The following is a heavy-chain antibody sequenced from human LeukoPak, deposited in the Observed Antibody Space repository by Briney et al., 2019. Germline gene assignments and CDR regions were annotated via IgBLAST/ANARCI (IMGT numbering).Heavy chain of an antibody. CDR3: ARDAMAYSSSWYRYFDY. D-gene: IGHD6-13*01. Sequence: GGSLRLSCAASGFTFSSYSMNWVRQAPGKGLEWVSSISSSSSYIYYADSVKGRFTISRDNAKNSLYLQMNGLRAEDTAVYYCARDAMAYSSSWYRYFDYWGQGTLVTVSS. V-gene: IGHV3-21*01. CDR2: ISSSSSYI. CDR1: GFTFSSYS. J-gene: IGHJ4*02.